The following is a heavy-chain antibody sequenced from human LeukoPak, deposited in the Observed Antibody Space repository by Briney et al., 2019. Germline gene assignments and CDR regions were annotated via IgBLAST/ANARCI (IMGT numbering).Heavy chain of an antibody. Sequence: PSETLSLTCTVSDDSITIYYWTWIRQPPGKGLEWIGYIDHTGSTNYNPSLNSRVTISRGTSKNHFSLKLSSVTAADTAVYYCARVREYGDLIYYYYYYMDVWGKGTTVTVSS. CDR3: ARVREYGDLIYYYYYYMDV. V-gene: IGHV4-59*08. CDR2: IDHTGST. CDR1: DDSITIYY. D-gene: IGHD4-17*01. J-gene: IGHJ6*03.